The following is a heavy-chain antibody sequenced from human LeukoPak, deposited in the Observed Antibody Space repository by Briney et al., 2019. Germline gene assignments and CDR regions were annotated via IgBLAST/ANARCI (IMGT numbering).Heavy chain of an antibody. CDR2: ISANNGNT. V-gene: IGHV1-18*01. Sequence: ASVNLSCNSSAYTFTSSGISMVRQAPGQGIERKGWISANNGNTNYAEKRQGRVTMTTDTSTSTAYMELRSLRSDDTAVYYCARVGYDILTGYYNVLDYWGQGTLVTVSS. D-gene: IGHD3-9*01. CDR3: ARVGYDILTGYYNVLDY. CDR1: AYTFTSSG. J-gene: IGHJ4*02.